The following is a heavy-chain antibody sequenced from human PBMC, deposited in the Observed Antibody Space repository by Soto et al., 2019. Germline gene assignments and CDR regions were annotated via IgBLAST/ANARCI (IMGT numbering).Heavy chain of an antibody. CDR1: GASIVTNNW. CDR3: AVPGRGDFDY. J-gene: IGHJ4*02. D-gene: IGHD5-12*01. V-gene: IGHV4-4*02. CDR2: VYHSGTT. Sequence: SEPLSLTCAVSGASIVTNNWWSWFRQPPGKGLEWIGEVYHSGTTNCNPSLKSRVTISIDKSKNQFSLTLTSMTAADTALYYCAVPGRGDFDYWSQGNLVTVSS.